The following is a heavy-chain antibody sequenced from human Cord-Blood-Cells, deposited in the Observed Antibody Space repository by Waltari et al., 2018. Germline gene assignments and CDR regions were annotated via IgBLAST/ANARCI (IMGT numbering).Heavy chain of an antibody. CDR3: ARVSRSGNYDILTGNLDY. Sequence: QVQLVQSGAAGQKPGASVKVSCKASGSTFTGYYMPWVRQAPGPGLEWMGWINPNSGGTNYAQKFQGRVTMTRDTSISTAYMELSRLRSDDTAVYYCARVSRSGNYDILTGNLDYWGQGTLVTVSS. CDR2: INPNSGGT. J-gene: IGHJ4*02. V-gene: IGHV1-2*02. D-gene: IGHD3-9*01. CDR1: GSTFTGYY.